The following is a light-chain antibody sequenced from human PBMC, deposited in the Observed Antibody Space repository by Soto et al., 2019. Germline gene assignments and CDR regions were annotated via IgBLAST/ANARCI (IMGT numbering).Light chain of an antibody. CDR3: SSFTSSDTLV. CDR1: SSDVGGYDY. V-gene: IGLV2-14*01. J-gene: IGLJ1*01. Sequence: QSVLTQPASVSGSPGQSITISCTGTSSDVGGYDYVSWYQQLPDKAPKLMLYEVSNRPSGVSSRFSGSKSGNTASLTISGLQAEDEADYYCSSFTSSDTLVFGTGTKVP. CDR2: EVS.